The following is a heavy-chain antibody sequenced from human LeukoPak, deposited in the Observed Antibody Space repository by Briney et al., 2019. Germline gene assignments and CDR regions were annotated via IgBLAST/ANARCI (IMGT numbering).Heavy chain of an antibody. CDR2: IIPIFGTA. CDR3: AREVNYYDSTAYSTFYFHYGMDV. D-gene: IGHD3-22*01. CDR1: GGTFSNYP. V-gene: IGHV1-69*13. J-gene: IGHJ6*02. Sequence: SAKVSCKASGGTFSNYPITWVRQAPGQGLEWMGGIIPIFGTANYAQKFQGRLTITADESTTTAYMELSSLRSGDTAVYYCAREVNYYDSTAYSTFYFHYGMDVWGQGTSVTVSS.